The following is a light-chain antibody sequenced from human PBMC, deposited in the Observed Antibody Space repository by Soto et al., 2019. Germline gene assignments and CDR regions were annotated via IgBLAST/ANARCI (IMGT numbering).Light chain of an antibody. V-gene: IGLV2-23*02. CDR1: NSDVGSYDL. Sequence: SALTQPASVSGSPGQSITISCTGTNSDVGSYDLVSWYQQHPGKAPKLMIFEVNKRPSGVSNRFSGSKSGNTASLTISGLQAEDESDYYCCSYAGGSTYVLFGGGTKVTVL. CDR2: EVN. CDR3: CSYAGGSTYVL. J-gene: IGLJ3*02.